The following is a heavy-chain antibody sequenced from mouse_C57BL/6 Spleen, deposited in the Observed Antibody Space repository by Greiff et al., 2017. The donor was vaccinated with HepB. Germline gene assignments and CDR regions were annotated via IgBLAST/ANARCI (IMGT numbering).Heavy chain of an antibody. D-gene: IGHD2-4*01. J-gene: IGHJ1*03. CDR2: IDPSDSYT. CDR3: ARRDYDVDWYFDV. V-gene: IGHV1-50*01. CDR1: GYTFTSYW. Sequence: VQLQQPGAELVKPGASVKLSCKASGYTFTSYWMQWVKQRPGQGLEWIGEIDPSDSYTNYNQKFMGKATLTVDTSSSTAYMQLSSLTSEDSAVYYCARRDYDVDWYFDVWGTGTTVTVSS.